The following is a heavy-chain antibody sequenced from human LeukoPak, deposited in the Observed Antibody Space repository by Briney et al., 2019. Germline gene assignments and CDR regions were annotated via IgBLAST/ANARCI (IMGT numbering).Heavy chain of an antibody. J-gene: IGHJ3*02. CDR2: IYHSGST. V-gene: IGHV4-38-2*02. CDR3: ARFVLLWFGELLNGFDI. Sequence: SETLSLTCTVSGSSISSNYYWGWIRQPPGKGLEWIGSIYHSGSTYYNPSLKSRVTISVDTSKTQFSLKLNSVTAADTAVYYCARFVLLWFGELLNGFDIWGQGTMATVSS. CDR1: GSSISSNYY. D-gene: IGHD3-10*01.